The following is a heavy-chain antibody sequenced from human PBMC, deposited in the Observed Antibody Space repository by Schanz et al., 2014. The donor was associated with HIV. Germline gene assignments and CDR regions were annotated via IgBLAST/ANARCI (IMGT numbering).Heavy chain of an antibody. V-gene: IGHV1-2*02. D-gene: IGHD5-12*01. CDR2: INPNSGGA. CDR1: GGSFSRSA. Sequence: QVQLVQSGAEVKKPGSSVKVSCKASGGSFSRSAVSWVRQAPGQGLEWMGWINPNSGGADSAQKFQGRVTMTRDTSISTAYLELSRLRSDDTAVYYCAREPNYSGFDSWGHGTLVTVSS. CDR3: AREPNYSGFDS. J-gene: IGHJ5*01.